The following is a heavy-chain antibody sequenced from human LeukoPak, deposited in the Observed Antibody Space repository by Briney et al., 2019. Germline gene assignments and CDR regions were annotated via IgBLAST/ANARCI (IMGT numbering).Heavy chain of an antibody. CDR1: GGTFSSYA. CDR3: ARENRFSSTDWFDP. Sequence: SVKVSCKASGGTFSSYAISWVRQAPGQGLEWMGGIIPIFGTANYAQKFQGRGTITTDESTSTAYMELSSLRSEDTAVYYCARENRFSSTDWFDPWGQGTLVTVSS. CDR2: IIPIFGTA. D-gene: IGHD6-13*01. J-gene: IGHJ5*02. V-gene: IGHV1-69*05.